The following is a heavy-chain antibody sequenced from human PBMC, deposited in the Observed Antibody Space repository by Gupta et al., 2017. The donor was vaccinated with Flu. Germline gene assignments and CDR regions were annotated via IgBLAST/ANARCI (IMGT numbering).Heavy chain of an antibody. Sequence: EMQLVESGGGLVKPGGSLRLSCATSGFTFSNVWMTWVRQAPGKGLEWVGHIKTETDYGTTDYAAPVKGRFTISRDDSKDTLYLQMNDLKTEDTAVYYCTTGFGLVYAILESWGQGTLVTVSS. D-gene: IGHD3-3*01. CDR2: IKTETDYGTT. J-gene: IGHJ4*02. V-gene: IGHV3-15*01. CDR3: TTGFGLVYAILES. CDR1: GFTFSNVW.